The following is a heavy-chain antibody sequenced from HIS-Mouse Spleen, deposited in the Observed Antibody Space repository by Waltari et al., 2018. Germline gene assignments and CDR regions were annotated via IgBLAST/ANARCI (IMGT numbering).Heavy chain of an antibody. CDR2: IYYSGST. Sequence: QLQLQESGPGLVKPSATLSLTCTLSGGSISSSIYYCGWIRQPPGKGLEWIGSIYYSGSTYYNPSLKSRVTISVDTSKNQFSLKLSSVTAADTAVYYCAREIPYSSSWYDWYFDLWGRGTLVTVSS. J-gene: IGHJ2*01. CDR1: GGSISSSIYY. CDR3: AREIPYSSSWYDWYFDL. D-gene: IGHD6-13*01. V-gene: IGHV4-39*07.